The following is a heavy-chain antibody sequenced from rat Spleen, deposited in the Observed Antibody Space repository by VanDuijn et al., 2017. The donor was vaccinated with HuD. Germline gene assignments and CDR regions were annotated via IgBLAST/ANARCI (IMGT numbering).Heavy chain of an antibody. Sequence: EVQLVESGGGLVQPGRSLKLSCVASGFTFSDYYMAWVRQAPKKGLEWVASISTGGGNTYYRDSVKGRFTISRDDAKSALFLQMNSLRSEDTATYHCARHTADYWGQGVMVTVSS. V-gene: IGHV5-25*01. CDR1: GFTFSDYY. CDR3: ARHTADY. D-gene: IGHD1-11*01. J-gene: IGHJ2*01. CDR2: ISTGGGNT.